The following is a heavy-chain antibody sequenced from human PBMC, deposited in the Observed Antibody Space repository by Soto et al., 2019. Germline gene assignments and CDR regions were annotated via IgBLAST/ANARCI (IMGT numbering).Heavy chain of an antibody. CDR3: AREPYKQYYYDSSGDAFDI. Sequence: PSETLSLTCTVSGGSISSGGYYWSWIRQHPGKGLERIGYIYYSGSTYYNPSLKSRVTISVDTSKNQFSLKLSSVTAADTAVYYCAREPYKQYYYDSSGDAFDIWGQGTMVTVSS. D-gene: IGHD3-22*01. CDR1: GGSISSGGYY. J-gene: IGHJ3*02. V-gene: IGHV4-31*03. CDR2: IYYSGST.